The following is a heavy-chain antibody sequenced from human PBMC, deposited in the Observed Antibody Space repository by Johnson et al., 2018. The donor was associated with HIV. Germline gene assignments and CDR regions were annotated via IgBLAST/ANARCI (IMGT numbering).Heavy chain of an antibody. V-gene: IGHV3-15*01. D-gene: IGHD3-22*01. Sequence: MQLVESGGGLVQPGGSLRLSCAASGFIFSNAWMSWVRQAPGKGLEWVGRFKSKTNGGTTDYAAPVKGRFTISRDDSKNSLYLQMNSLRAEDTAVYYCARGSRYTYDNDDAYLLHAFDFWGHGTMVTVSS. CDR2: FKSKTNGGTT. J-gene: IGHJ3*01. CDR1: GFIFSNAW. CDR3: ARGSRYTYDNDDAYLLHAFDF.